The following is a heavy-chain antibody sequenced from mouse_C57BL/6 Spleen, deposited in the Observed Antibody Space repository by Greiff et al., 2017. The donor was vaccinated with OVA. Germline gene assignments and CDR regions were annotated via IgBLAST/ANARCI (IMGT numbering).Heavy chain of an antibody. D-gene: IGHD3-2*02. V-gene: IGHV5-6*01. CDR1: GFTFSSYG. CDR3: ARPLDSSGYDY. J-gene: IGHJ2*01. CDR2: ISSGGSYT. Sequence: EVQVVESGGDLVKPGGSLKLSCAASGFTFSSYGMSWVRQTPDKRLEWVATISSGGSYTSYPDSVKGRFTISRDNDKNTLCLQMSSLEAEDTARNYCARPLDSSGYDYWGQGTTLTVAS.